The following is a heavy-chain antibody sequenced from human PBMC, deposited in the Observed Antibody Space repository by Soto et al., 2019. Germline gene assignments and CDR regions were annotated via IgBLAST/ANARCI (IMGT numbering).Heavy chain of an antibody. J-gene: IGHJ4*02. CDR1: GDSISSGCYY. V-gene: IGHV4-31*03. D-gene: IGHD3-9*01. Sequence: SETLSLTCTVSGDSISSGCYYWSWIRQHPGKGLEWIGYIYYSGSTYYDPSLKSRVTISVDTSKNQFSLKLSSVTAADTAVYYCARIPRYFDWFGYFDYWGREPWSPSPQ. CDR3: ARIPRYFDWFGYFDY. CDR2: IYYSGST.